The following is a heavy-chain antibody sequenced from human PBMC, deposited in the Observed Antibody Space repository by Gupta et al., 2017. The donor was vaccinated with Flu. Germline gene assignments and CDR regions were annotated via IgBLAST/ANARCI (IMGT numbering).Heavy chain of an antibody. J-gene: IGHJ6*02. Sequence: RQAPGQGLEWMGIINPSGGSTSYAQKFQGRVTMTRDTSTSTVYMELSSLRSEDTAVYYCARDLRDDFWSGPAIYYYYGRDVWGQGTTVTVSS. CDR3: ARDLRDDFWSGPAIYYYYGRDV. V-gene: IGHV1-46*03. D-gene: IGHD3-3*01. CDR2: INPSGGST.